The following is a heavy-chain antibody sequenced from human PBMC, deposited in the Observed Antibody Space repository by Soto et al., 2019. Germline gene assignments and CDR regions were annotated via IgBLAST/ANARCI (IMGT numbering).Heavy chain of an antibody. V-gene: IGHV3-30*18. J-gene: IGHJ6*02. D-gene: IGHD5-12*01. CDR2: ISYDGSKK. Sequence: PGGSLRLSCAASGFTFSFYGMHWVRQAPGKGLEWIAVISYDGSKKYYGDSVKGRFTVSRDNSKNTLSLQMNRLRGEDTAVYYCAKAEWLPDLLWTGVYYYHYGMDVWGQGTTVTVSS. CDR1: GFTFSFYG. CDR3: AKAEWLPDLLWTGVYYYHYGMDV.